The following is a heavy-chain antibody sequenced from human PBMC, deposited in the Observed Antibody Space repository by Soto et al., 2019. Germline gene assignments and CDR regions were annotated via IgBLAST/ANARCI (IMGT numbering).Heavy chain of an antibody. J-gene: IGHJ4*02. CDR1: GYSFTSYW. V-gene: IGHV5-51*01. CDR3: ARFSGTYLYYFDS. D-gene: IGHD1-26*01. Sequence: PGESLKISCKGSGYSFTSYWIGWVRQMPGKGLEWMGIIYPGDSDTRYSPSFQGQVTISADKSISAAYLQWSALKASDTAMYYCARFSGTYLYYFDSWGQGTLVTVSS. CDR2: IYPGDSDT.